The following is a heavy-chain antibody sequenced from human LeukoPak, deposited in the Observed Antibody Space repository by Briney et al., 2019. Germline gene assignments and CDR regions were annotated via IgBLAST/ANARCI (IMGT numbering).Heavy chain of an antibody. Sequence: GGSLRLSCAASGFTFSSYAMSWVRQAPGKGLEWVAVISYDGSNKYFADSVKGRFTISRDNSKNTLYLQMNSLRAEDTAVYYCAKDGGYDFWSGYYEDYWGQGTLVTVSS. CDR1: GFTFSSYA. J-gene: IGHJ4*02. V-gene: IGHV3-30*18. D-gene: IGHD3-3*01. CDR3: AKDGGYDFWSGYYEDY. CDR2: ISYDGSNK.